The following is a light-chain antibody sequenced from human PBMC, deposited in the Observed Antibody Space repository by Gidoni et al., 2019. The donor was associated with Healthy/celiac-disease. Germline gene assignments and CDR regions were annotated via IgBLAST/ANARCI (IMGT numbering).Light chain of an antibody. CDR1: QSLLHSNGYNY. CDR3: MQALQTPWT. CDR2: LGS. J-gene: IGKJ1*01. V-gene: IGKV2-28*01. Sequence: DIVMTQSPLSLPVTPGAQASISCRSSQSLLHSNGYNYLDWYLQKPGQSPQLLIYLGSNRASGVPDRFSGSGSGTDFTLKISRVEAEDVGVYYCMQALQTPWTFXQXTKVEIK.